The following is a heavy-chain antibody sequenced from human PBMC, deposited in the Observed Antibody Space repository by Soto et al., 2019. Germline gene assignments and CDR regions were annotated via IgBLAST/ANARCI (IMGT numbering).Heavy chain of an antibody. J-gene: IGHJ6*02. CDR3: ASLSIRPPNYYYYGMDV. V-gene: IGHV4-39*01. D-gene: IGHD4-4*01. CDR2: IYYSGST. CDR1: GGSISSSSYY. Sequence: SETLSLTCTVSGGSISSSSYYWGWIRQPPGKGLEWIGSIYYSGSTYYNPSLKSRVTISVGTSKNQFSLKLSSVTAADTAVYYCASLSIRPPNYYYYGMDVWGQGTTVTVSS.